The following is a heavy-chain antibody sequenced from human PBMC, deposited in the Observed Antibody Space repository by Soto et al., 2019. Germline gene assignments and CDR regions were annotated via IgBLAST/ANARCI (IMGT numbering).Heavy chain of an antibody. CDR3: ATVWGENAYCTRTSSLSYFDS. CDR2: IIDIRST. J-gene: IGHJ4*01. CDR1: GFTFSSYA. D-gene: IGHD2-2*01. V-gene: IGHV3-23*01. Sequence: GGSLRLAWEASGFTFSSYALSGVRQTPGKGVEWVSTIIDIRSTYSAAIAKARFTLPKDTSQTTLSPQMNSLRAEDTAVYYCATVWGENAYCTRTSSLSYFDSWGHGTPVTVSS.